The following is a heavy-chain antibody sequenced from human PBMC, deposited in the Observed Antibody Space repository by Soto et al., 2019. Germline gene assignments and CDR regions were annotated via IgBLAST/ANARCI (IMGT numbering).Heavy chain of an antibody. J-gene: IGHJ3*02. D-gene: IGHD3-10*01. CDR2: IYYSGST. Sequence: SETLSLTCTVSGGSISSYYWSWIRQPPGKGLEWIGYIYYSGSTNYNPSLKSRVTISVDTSKNQFSLKLSSVTVADTAVYYCARRRGSGSHDAFDIWGQGTMVTVSS. V-gene: IGHV4-59*08. CDR1: GGSISSYY. CDR3: ARRRGSGSHDAFDI.